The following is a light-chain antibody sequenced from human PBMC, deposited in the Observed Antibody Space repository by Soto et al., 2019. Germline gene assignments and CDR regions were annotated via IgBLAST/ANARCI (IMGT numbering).Light chain of an antibody. Sequence: AIQMTQSPSSLSASVGDRVTINCRASQGIGNDLGWYQQKPGKAPKLLIYDASSLQSGVPSRFSGSGSGTDFTLTISSLQPEDFATYYCLRDYHGWTFGQGTKVEIK. CDR1: QGIGND. CDR2: DAS. J-gene: IGKJ1*01. CDR3: LRDYHGWT. V-gene: IGKV1-6*01.